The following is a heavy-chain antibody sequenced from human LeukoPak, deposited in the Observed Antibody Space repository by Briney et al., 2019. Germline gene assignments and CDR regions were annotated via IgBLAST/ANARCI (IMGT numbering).Heavy chain of an antibody. Sequence: SETLSLTCAVYGGSFSGYYWSWIRQPPGKGLEWIGEINHSGSTNYDPSLKSRVTISVDTSKNQFSLKLSFVTAADTAVYYCARTLGSGCLNWGQGTLVTVSS. V-gene: IGHV4-34*01. J-gene: IGHJ4*02. CDR3: ARTLGSGCLN. D-gene: IGHD5-12*01. CDR1: GGSFSGYY. CDR2: INHSGST.